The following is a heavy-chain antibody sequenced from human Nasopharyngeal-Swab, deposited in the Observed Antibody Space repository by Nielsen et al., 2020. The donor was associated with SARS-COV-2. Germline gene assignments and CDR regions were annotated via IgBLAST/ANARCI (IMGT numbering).Heavy chain of an antibody. CDR3: AKDPRNTAMVNYFDY. Sequence: GGSLRLSCAASGFTFSSYAMSWVRQAPGKGLEWVSAISGSGGSTYYADSVKGRFIISRDNSKNTLYLQMNSLRAEDTAVYYCAKDPRNTAMVNYFDYWGQGTLVTVSS. CDR2: ISGSGGST. D-gene: IGHD5-18*01. CDR1: GFTFSSYA. V-gene: IGHV3-23*01. J-gene: IGHJ4*02.